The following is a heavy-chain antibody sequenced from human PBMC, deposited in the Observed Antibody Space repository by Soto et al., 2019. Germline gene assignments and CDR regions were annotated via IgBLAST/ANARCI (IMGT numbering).Heavy chain of an antibody. J-gene: IGHJ4*02. CDR3: ARGPIFMVRGVAKNRVTASQIDY. V-gene: IGHV4-34*01. CDR1: GGSFSGYY. D-gene: IGHD3-10*01. Sequence: QVQLQQWGAGLLKPSETLSLTCAVYGGSFSGYYWSWIRQPPGKGLEWIGEINHSGSTNYNPSLKRXXXLSVDTSKNQXXLXLXFVTAADTAVYYCARGPIFMVRGVAKNRVTASQIDYWGQGTLVTVSS. CDR2: INHSGST.